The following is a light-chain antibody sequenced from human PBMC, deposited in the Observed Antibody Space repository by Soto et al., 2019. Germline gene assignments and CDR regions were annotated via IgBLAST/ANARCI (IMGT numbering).Light chain of an antibody. V-gene: IGKV3-11*01. CDR1: QSISSY. CDR3: HQRSTWPFT. Sequence: EIMLTQSPATLSLSPGERATLSCRASQSISSYLAWYQQKPDKAPRLLIYDASNRATGIPARFSGSGSGTDFTLTISSLEPEDFAVYYCHQRSTWPFTFGPGTKVDIK. CDR2: DAS. J-gene: IGKJ3*01.